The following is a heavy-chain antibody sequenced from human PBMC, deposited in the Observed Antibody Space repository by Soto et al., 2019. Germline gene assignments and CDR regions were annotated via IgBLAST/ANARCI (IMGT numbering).Heavy chain of an antibody. V-gene: IGHV3-20*04. CDR1: GFTFSSYA. CDR2: INWNGGST. CDR3: ARESSLYYYDSSGYYPDAFDI. D-gene: IGHD3-22*01. J-gene: IGHJ3*02. Sequence: GGSLRLSCAASGFTFSSYAMSWVRQAPGKGLEWVSGINWNGGSTGYVDSVKGRFTISRDNAKNSLYLQMNILRAEDTALYYCARESSLYYYDSSGYYPDAFDIWGQGTMVTVS.